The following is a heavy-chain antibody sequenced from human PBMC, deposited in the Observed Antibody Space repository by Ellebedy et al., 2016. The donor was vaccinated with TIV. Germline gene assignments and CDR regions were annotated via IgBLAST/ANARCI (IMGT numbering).Heavy chain of an antibody. D-gene: IGHD4-23*01. CDR1: GFTFSSYW. V-gene: IGHV3-53*01. CDR3: ARDPVGVGPAFDV. J-gene: IGHJ3*01. Sequence: GESLKISCAASGFTFSSYWMSWVRQAPGKGLEWVSLIYSCGDTVYADSVKGRFTISRDNSKDTLFLQMNSLRAEDTAIYFCARDPVGVGPAFDVWGQGTMVTVSS. CDR2: IYSCGDT.